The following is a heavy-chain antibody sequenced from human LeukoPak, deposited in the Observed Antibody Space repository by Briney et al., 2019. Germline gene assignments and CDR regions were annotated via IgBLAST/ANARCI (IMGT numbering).Heavy chain of an antibody. J-gene: IGHJ4*02. Sequence: GSLRLSCAASGFSFSSYAMSWVRQAPGKGLEWVSAISGSGGRTYYAGSVKGRFTISRDNSKNTLYLQMNSLRADDSAVYYCAKDATYGDSRRYADYWGQGTLVTVSS. V-gene: IGHV3-23*01. D-gene: IGHD4-17*01. CDR1: GFSFSSYA. CDR3: AKDATYGDSRRYADY. CDR2: ISGSGGRT.